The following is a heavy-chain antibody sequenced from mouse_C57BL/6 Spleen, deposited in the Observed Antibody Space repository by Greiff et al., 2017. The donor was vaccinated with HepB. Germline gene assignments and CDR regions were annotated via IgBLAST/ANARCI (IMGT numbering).Heavy chain of an antibody. CDR1: GFTFSSYA. V-gene: IGHV5-4*01. J-gene: IGHJ1*03. D-gene: IGHD2-1*01. CDR3: AGDRGNYGYFDV. CDR2: ISDGGSYT. Sequence: EVKLMESGGGLVKPGGSLKLSCAASGFTFSSYAMSWVRQTPEKRLEWVATISDGGSYTYYPDNVKGRFTISRDNAKNNLYLQMSHLKSEDTAMYYCAGDRGNYGYFDVWGTGTTVTVSS.